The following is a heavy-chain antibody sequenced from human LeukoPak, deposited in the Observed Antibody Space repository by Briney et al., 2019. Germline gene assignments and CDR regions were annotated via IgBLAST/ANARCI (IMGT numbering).Heavy chain of an antibody. J-gene: IGHJ4*02. CDR1: GFTFSSYA. CDR2: ISYDGSNK. CDR3: ARSKAGGY. Sequence: PGRSLRLSCAASGFTFSSYAMHWVRQAPGKGLEWVAVISYDGSNKYYADSVKGRFTISRDNSKNTLYLQMNSLRAEDTAVYYCARSKAGGYWGQGTLVIVST. D-gene: IGHD3-10*01. V-gene: IGHV3-30*04.